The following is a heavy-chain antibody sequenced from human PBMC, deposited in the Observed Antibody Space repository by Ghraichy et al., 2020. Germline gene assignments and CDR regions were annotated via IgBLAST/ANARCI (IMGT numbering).Heavy chain of an antibody. D-gene: IGHD2-2*01. CDR3: ARVSPRRYCSSTSCYPPGRFDY. Sequence: SETLSLTCAVYGGSFSGYYWSWIRQPPGKGLEWIGEINHSGSTNYNPSLKSRVTISVDTSKNQFSLKLSSVTAADTAVYYCARVSPRRYCSSTSCYPPGRFDYWGQGTLVTVSS. CDR2: INHSGST. CDR1: GGSFSGYY. J-gene: IGHJ4*02. V-gene: IGHV4-34*01.